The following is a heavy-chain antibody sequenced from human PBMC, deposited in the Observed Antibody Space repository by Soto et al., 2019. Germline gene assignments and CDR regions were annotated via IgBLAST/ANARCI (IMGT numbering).Heavy chain of an antibody. V-gene: IGHV4-30-4*01. D-gene: IGHD3-22*01. Sequence: SSETLSLTCTVSGGSISSGDYYWSWIRQPPGKGLEWIGYIYYSGSTYYNPSLKSRVTISVDTSKNQFSLKLSSVTAADTAVYYCARVLTGLYDSSGYHDYWGQGTLVTVSS. J-gene: IGHJ4*02. CDR1: GGSISSGDYY. CDR2: IYYSGST. CDR3: ARVLTGLYDSSGYHDY.